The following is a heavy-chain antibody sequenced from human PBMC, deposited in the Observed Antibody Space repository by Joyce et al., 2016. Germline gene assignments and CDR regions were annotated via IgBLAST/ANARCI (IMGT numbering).Heavy chain of an antibody. J-gene: IGHJ4*02. CDR3: VRGVHDFGDD. Sequence: QVQTVESGGGVVQPGRSLRLSCAASGFAFGTYGMYWVRQAPGKGLEWVAVIWYDGNNKCEADSVKCRFTISRDNPKDTLVLQMNNLRAEDTTVYYFVRGVHDFGDDWGQGALVTVSS. CDR1: GFAFGTYG. CDR2: IWYDGNNK. V-gene: IGHV3-33*01. D-gene: IGHD4-17*01.